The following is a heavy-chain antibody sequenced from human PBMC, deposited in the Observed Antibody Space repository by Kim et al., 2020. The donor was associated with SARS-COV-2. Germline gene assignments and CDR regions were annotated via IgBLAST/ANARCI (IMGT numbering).Heavy chain of an antibody. Sequence: YSESVKGRFIISRDKSKNTVYLQMNSLRAEDTALYSCVKDKDSSWFGAFDIWGQGTMVTVSS. V-gene: IGHV3-30*02. J-gene: IGHJ3*02. CDR3: VKDKDSSWFGAFDI. D-gene: IGHD6-13*01.